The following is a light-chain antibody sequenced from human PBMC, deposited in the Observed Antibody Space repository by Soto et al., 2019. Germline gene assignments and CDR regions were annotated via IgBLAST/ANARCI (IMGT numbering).Light chain of an antibody. Sequence: IVLTQSPGTLSSSPGERATLSCRASQSVSTNNLAWYQQRPGRAPRLLIYAASRRATGIPDRFSGSGSGTDFTLTISRLEPEDLAVYYCQQRSNGITFGQGTRLEIK. CDR2: AAS. J-gene: IGKJ5*01. CDR3: QQRSNGIT. CDR1: QSVSTNN. V-gene: IGKV3D-20*02.